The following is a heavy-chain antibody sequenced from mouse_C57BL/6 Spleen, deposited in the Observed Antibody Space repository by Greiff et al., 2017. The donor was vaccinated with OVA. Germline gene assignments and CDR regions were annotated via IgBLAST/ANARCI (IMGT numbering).Heavy chain of an antibody. V-gene: IGHV6-3*01. J-gene: IGHJ4*01. D-gene: IGHD4-1*01. CDR3: LNWDDYAMDY. Sequence: EVKLQESGGGLVQPGGSMKLSCVASGFTFSNYWMNWVRQSPEKGLEWVAQIRLKSDNYATHYAESVKGRFTISRDDSKSSVYLQMNNLRAEGTGMYYCLNWDDYAMDYWGQGTSVTVSS. CDR1: GFTFSNYW. CDR2: IRLKSDNYAT.